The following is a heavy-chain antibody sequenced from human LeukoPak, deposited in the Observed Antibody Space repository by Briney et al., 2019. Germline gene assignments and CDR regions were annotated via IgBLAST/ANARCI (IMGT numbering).Heavy chain of an antibody. J-gene: IGHJ6*02. CDR3: GGVGVQGNDYCYGLDV. V-gene: IGHV4-4*07. CDR2: IYTTGST. CDR1: GGSICISY. Sequence: SDTLSLPCSVCGGSICISYWSCIRQPTGKGLEWIGRIYTTGSTNYNPSLKRRITISVDPSKNHFSLRLSSVAAADPAGFFCGGVGVQGNDYCYGLDVWGQGNTVTVS. D-gene: IGHD1-26*01.